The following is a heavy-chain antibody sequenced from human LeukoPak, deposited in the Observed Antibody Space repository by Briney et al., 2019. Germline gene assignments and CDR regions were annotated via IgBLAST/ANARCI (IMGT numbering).Heavy chain of an antibody. D-gene: IGHD2-2*02. CDR1: GFAFSSYS. CDR2: INVSPAYI. V-gene: IGHV3-21*01. CDR3: ARVVPAAIEVWHYMDV. Sequence: GGSLRFSCAASGFAFSSYSMSWVRQAPGKGLEWVSSINVSPAYISYADSVKGRFTISRDNAKNSLYLQMNSLRAEDTAVYYCARVVPAAIEVWHYMDVWGKGTTVTVSS. J-gene: IGHJ6*03.